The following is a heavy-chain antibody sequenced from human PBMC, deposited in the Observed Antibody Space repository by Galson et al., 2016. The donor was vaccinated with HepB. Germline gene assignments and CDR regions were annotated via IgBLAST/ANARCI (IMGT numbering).Heavy chain of an antibody. J-gene: IGHJ5*02. V-gene: IGHV3-15*01. CDR2: IKNKADGGTT. Sequence: SLRLSCATSEFTFNNAWMSWVRQAPGKGLEWVGRIKNKADGGTTDYAAAVKGRFTISRDDSKDTTYLQMNSLKTEDTAVYYCTCEQGTLTGDGERFDPWGQGTLVTVSP. CDR3: TCEQGTLTGDGERFDP. CDR1: EFTFNNAW. D-gene: IGHD7-27*01.